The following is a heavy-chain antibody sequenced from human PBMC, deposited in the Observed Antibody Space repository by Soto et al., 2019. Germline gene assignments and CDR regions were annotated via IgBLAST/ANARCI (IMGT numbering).Heavy chain of an antibody. CDR1: GFTFSSYA. J-gene: IGHJ4*02. CDR2: ISASGAYT. Sequence: GGSLRLSCAASGFTFSSYAVSWARQTPGKGLEWVSTISASGAYTYYADSVKGRFTISRDNSKNTLYLQMRSLRAGDTATYYCAKEVIAARPYYFDYWGQGTLVTVS. V-gene: IGHV3-23*01. CDR3: AKEVIAARPYYFDY. D-gene: IGHD6-6*01.